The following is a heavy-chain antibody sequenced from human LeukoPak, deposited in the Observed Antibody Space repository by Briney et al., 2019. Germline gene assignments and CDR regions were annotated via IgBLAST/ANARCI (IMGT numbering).Heavy chain of an antibody. CDR3: ATVGWFGEYPFDY. CDR2: FDPEDGET. D-gene: IGHD3-10*01. V-gene: IGHV1-24*01. CDR1: GYTLTELS. Sequence: ASVKVSCKVSGYTLTELSMHWVRQAPGKGLEWMGGFDPEDGETIYAQKFQGRVTMTEDTSTDTAYMELGSLRSEDTAVYYCATVGWFGEYPFDYWGQGTLVTVSS. J-gene: IGHJ4*02.